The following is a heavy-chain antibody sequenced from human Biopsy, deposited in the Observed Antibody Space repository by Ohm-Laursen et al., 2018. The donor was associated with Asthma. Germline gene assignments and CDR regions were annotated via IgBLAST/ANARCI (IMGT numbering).Heavy chain of an antibody. J-gene: IGHJ2*01. CDR1: GDAMSTSGSY. D-gene: IGHD2-15*01. Sequence: SDTLSLTCIVSGDAMSTSGSYWGWIRQSPGKGLEWIGSIYYSGRTYYNPSLESRVTISADTSKNHFSLKLSSVTAADTAVYYCARVPTTLRYFDLWGRGTLVTVSS. V-gene: IGHV4-39*02. CDR2: IYYSGRT. CDR3: ARVPTTLRYFDL.